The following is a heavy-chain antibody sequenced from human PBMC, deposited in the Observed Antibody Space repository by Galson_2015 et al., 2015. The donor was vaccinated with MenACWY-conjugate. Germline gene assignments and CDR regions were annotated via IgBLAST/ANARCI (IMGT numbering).Heavy chain of an antibody. CDR3: ARPTLGDYDFWSGYDY. D-gene: IGHD3-3*01. V-gene: IGHV3-7*03. J-gene: IGHJ4*02. Sequence: SLRLSCAASGFTFSSYWMSWVRQAPGKGLEWVANIKQDGSEKYYVDSVKGRFTISRDNAKNSLYLQMNSLRAEDTAVYYCARPTLGDYDFWSGYDYWGQGTLVTVSS. CDR1: GFTFSSYW. CDR2: IKQDGSEK.